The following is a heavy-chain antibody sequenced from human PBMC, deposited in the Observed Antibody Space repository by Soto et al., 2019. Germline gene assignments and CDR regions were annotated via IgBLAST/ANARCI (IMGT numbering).Heavy chain of an antibody. V-gene: IGHV5-10-1*01. D-gene: IGHD3-10*01. CDR2: IDPSDSYT. Sequence: PGESLKISCKGSGYSFTSYWISWVRQMPGKGLEWMGRIDPSDSYTNYSPSFQGHVTISADKSISTAYLQWSSLKASDTAMYYCARLIGETSYYYYSYGMDVWGQGTTVTVSS. CDR3: ARLIGETSYYYYSYGMDV. CDR1: GYSFTSYW. J-gene: IGHJ6*02.